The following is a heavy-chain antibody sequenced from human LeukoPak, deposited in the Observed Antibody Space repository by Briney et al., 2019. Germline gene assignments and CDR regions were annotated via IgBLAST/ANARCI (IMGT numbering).Heavy chain of an antibody. J-gene: IGHJ4*02. V-gene: IGHV1-18*01. CDR2: ISAYNGNT. CDR1: GYTFTSYG. Sequence: ASVKVSCKASGYTFTSYGISWVRQAPGQGLEWMGWISAYNGNTNYAQKLQGRVSMTTDTSTSTAYMELRSLRSDDTAVYYCARNTDYGDYVYPDYWGQGTLVTVSS. D-gene: IGHD4-17*01. CDR3: ARNTDYGDYVYPDY.